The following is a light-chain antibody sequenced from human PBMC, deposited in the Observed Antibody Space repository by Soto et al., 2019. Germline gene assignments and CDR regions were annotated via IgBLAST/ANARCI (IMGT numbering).Light chain of an antibody. Sequence: EIVLTQSPGTLSLSPGERATLSCRASQSVTSNFLAWYQQKPGQAPKLVISGGSSRATGIPDRFSGSGSGTEFTLTITNLEPEDFAVYSCQQYGSSPGTFGQGTRLEIK. CDR1: QSVTSNF. CDR3: QQYGSSPGT. J-gene: IGKJ2*02. V-gene: IGKV3-20*01. CDR2: GGS.